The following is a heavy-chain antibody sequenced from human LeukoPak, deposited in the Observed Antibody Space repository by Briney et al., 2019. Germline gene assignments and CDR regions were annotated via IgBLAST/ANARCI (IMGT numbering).Heavy chain of an antibody. V-gene: IGHV4-59*08. CDR3: ARHIPGNPYFDY. CDR1: GGSITSYY. Sequence: SETLSLTCTVSGGSITSYYWSWIRQPPGKGLEWIGYIYHSGSTNYNPPLKSRVTISVETSKNQFSLRLRSVTAADTAVYYCARHIPGNPYFDYWGQGTLVTVSS. D-gene: IGHD6-13*01. CDR2: IYHSGST. J-gene: IGHJ4*02.